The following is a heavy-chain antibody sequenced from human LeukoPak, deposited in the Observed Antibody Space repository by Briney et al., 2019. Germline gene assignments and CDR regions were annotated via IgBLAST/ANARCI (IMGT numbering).Heavy chain of an antibody. D-gene: IGHD6-19*01. Sequence: SETLSLTCTVSGGSIRSTSYYWGWIRQPPGKGLEWLGSVHYSGSTYDNPSLKSRVTISVDTSKNQFSLKLISVTPADTAVYYCARRSTAAGRGRFDPWGQGTLVTVSS. CDR1: GGSIRSTSYY. V-gene: IGHV4-39*01. J-gene: IGHJ5*02. CDR2: VHYSGST. CDR3: ARRSTAAGRGRFDP.